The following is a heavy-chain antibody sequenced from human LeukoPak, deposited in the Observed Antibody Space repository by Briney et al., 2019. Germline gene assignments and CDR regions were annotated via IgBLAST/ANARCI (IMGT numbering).Heavy chain of an antibody. CDR2: ISYDGSNK. Sequence: GGSLRLSCAASGFTFSSYAMHWVRQAPGKGLEWVAVISYDGSNKYYADSVKGRFTISRDNSKNTLYLQMNSLRSDDTAVYYCARDNKDGASHYDFWSGSEGDAFDIWGQGTMVTVSS. V-gene: IGHV3-30*04. D-gene: IGHD3-3*01. CDR3: ARDNKDGASHYDFWSGSEGDAFDI. CDR1: GFTFSSYA. J-gene: IGHJ3*02.